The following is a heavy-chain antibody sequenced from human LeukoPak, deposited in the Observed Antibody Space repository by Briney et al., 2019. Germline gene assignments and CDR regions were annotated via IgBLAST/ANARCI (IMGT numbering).Heavy chain of an antibody. CDR3: ARRFGSSPADIYFDY. J-gene: IGHJ4*02. Sequence: GESLKISCKGSGYRFYSQWIGWVRQMPGKGLEWMGIIYPGDSDTRYSPSFGGQVTISADKSINTAYLQWSTLKASDTAMYYCARRFGSSPADIYFDYWGQGTLVTVSS. CDR1: GYRFYSQW. CDR2: IYPGDSDT. D-gene: IGHD6-6*01. V-gene: IGHV5-51*01.